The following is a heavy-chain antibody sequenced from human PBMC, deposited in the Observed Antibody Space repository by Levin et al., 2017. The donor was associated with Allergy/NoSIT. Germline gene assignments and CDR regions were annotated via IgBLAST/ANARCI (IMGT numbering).Heavy chain of an antibody. V-gene: IGHV1-2*02. CDR3: ATNKDYGDSGALFDY. D-gene: IGHD4-17*01. CDR1: GYTFTGYY. Sequence: GESLKISCKASGYTFTGYYMHWVRQAPGQGLEWMGWINPNSGGTNYAQKFQGRVTMTRDTSIFTVYMELSRLRSDDTAVYYCATNKDYGDSGALFDYWGQGTLVTVSS. J-gene: IGHJ4*02. CDR2: INPNSGGT.